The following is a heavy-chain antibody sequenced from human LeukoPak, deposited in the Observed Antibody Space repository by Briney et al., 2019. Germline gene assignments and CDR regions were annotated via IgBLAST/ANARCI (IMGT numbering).Heavy chain of an antibody. J-gene: IGHJ5*02. CDR2: IGGRGTST. Sequence: QPGGSLRLSCAASGFTFSSYAMSWVRQAPGKGLEWVSAIGGRGTSTYYADSLGGRFTISRDNSKDMLYLQMNSLKVEDTATYYCGKEGGAWGQGTKVTVSS. V-gene: IGHV3-23*01. D-gene: IGHD3-16*01. CDR1: GFTFSSYA. CDR3: GKEGGA.